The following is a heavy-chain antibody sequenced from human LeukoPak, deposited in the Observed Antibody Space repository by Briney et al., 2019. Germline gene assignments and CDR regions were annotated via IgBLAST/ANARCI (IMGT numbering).Heavy chain of an antibody. CDR2: FDPEDGET. V-gene: IGHV1-24*01. J-gene: IGHJ6*02. D-gene: IGHD1-26*01. Sequence: ASVKVSCKVSGYTLTELSMHWVRQSPGKGLEWMGGFDPEDGETIYAQKFQGRVTMTEDTSTDKAYMELSSLRSEDTAVYYCATGEITVGATQAAYYFYGMDVWGQGTTVTVSS. CDR1: GYTLTELS. CDR3: ATGEITVGATQAAYYFYGMDV.